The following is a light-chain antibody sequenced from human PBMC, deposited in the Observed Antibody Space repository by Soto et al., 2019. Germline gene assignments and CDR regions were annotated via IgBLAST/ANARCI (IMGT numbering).Light chain of an antibody. CDR3: QQYGSSSYT. CDR2: SAS. V-gene: IGKV3-20*01. CDR1: QSVSISS. J-gene: IGKJ2*01. Sequence: EIVLTQSPGTLSLSPGERATLSCRASQSVSISSLAWYQQKPGQAPRLLIYSASSRATGIPDRFSGSGSGTYFTLTSSSLEPEEFAVYYCQQYGSSSYTFGQGTNLEIK.